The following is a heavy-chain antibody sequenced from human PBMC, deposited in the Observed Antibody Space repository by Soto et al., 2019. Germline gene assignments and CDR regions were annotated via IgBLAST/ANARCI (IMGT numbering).Heavy chain of an antibody. CDR2: TYYRSKWYN. Sequence: SETLSLSCAISGESVSSSSAAWMWIRQSKSRGLEWLGRTYYRSKWYNDYAVSVKSRITINPDTSKNQFSLQLNSVTPEDTAVYYCARGLYIISGPSSAIDFSCQGTFLTVSS. CDR3: ARGLYIISGPSSAIDF. D-gene: IGHD6-6*01. CDR1: GESVSSSSAA. V-gene: IGHV6-1*01. J-gene: IGHJ4*03.